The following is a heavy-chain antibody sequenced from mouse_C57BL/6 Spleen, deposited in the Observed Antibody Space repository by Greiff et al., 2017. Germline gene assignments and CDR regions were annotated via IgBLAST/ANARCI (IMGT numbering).Heavy chain of an antibody. V-gene: IGHV14-2*01. D-gene: IGHD2-2*01. CDR1: GFNIKDYY. J-gene: IGHJ2*01. CDR3: DREWLRREYYFDD. Sequence: VQLQQSGAELVKPGASVKLSCTASGFNIKDYYMHWVKQRTEQGLEWIGRIDPEDGETKYDPKFKGKATITADTSSNTAYLQLSSLTSEDTAVYYWDREWLRREYYFDDWGQGTTLTVSS. CDR2: IDPEDGET.